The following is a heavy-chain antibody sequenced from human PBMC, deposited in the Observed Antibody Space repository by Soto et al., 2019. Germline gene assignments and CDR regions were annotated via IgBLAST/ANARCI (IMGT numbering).Heavy chain of an antibody. J-gene: IGHJ4*02. Sequence: SETLSLTCTVSGGSISSSSYYWGWIRQPPGKGLEWIGSISYSGSTYYNPSLKSRVTISKDTSKNQFSLKLSSVTAPDTAVYYCARHQFSGNFRGTFEYWGKGTLVTVSS. D-gene: IGHD3-22*01. V-gene: IGHV4-39*01. CDR1: GGSISSSSYY. CDR2: ISYSGST. CDR3: ARHQFSGNFRGTFEY.